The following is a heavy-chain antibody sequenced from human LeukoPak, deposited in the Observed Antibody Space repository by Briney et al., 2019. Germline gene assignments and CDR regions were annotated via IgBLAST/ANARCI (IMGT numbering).Heavy chain of an antibody. CDR2: IYHSGST. Sequence: SETLSLTCTVSGYSISSGYYWGWIRQPPGKGLEWIGSIYHSGSTYYNPSLKSRVTISVDTSKNQFSLKLSSVTAADTSVYYCARDIVRDIVVVVAAANWFDPWGQGTLVTVSS. CDR1: GYSISSGYY. J-gene: IGHJ5*02. D-gene: IGHD2-15*01. V-gene: IGHV4-38-2*02. CDR3: ARDIVRDIVVVVAAANWFDP.